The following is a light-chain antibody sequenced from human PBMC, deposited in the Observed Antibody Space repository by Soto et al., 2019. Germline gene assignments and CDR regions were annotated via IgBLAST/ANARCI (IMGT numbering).Light chain of an antibody. Sequence: IVMTQSPAILSVSPGERATLSCRASQSVSSSYLAWYQQKPGQAPRLLIYGASSRATGIPDRFSGSGSGTDFTLTISRLEPEDFAVYYCQQYGSSPRTFGQGTKVDTK. J-gene: IGKJ1*01. V-gene: IGKV3-20*01. CDR2: GAS. CDR3: QQYGSSPRT. CDR1: QSVSSSY.